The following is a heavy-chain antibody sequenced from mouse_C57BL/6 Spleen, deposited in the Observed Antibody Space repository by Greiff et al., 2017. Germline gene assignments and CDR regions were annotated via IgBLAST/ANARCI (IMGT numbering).Heavy chain of an antibody. V-gene: IGHV1-55*01. Sequence: QVQLQQPGAELVRPGSSVKLSCKASGYTFTSYWMHWVKQRPGQGLEWIGDIYPGSGSTNYNEKFKSKATLTVDTSSSTAYMQLSSLTSEDSAVYYCARTGPFDYWGQGTTLTVSS. CDR2: IYPGSGST. J-gene: IGHJ2*01. CDR1: GYTFTSYW. CDR3: ARTGPFDY. D-gene: IGHD4-1*01.